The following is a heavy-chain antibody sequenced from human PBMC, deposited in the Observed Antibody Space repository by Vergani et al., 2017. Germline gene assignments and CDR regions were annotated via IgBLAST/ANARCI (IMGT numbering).Heavy chain of an antibody. CDR3: ARGRQWRLTEYLYGMDV. D-gene: IGHD6-19*01. CDR2: INTNSGNP. J-gene: IGHJ6*02. V-gene: IGHV7-4-1*02. CDR1: GYTFTNYP. Sequence: QVQLLQSGSELKKPGASVRISCEASGYTFTNYPLIWVRQAPGQGLEFMGWINTNSGNPTYAPGFTGRFLFSLDTSVSTAYLQISGLKAEDSAVYYCARGRQWRLTEYLYGMDVWGQGTTVTVSS.